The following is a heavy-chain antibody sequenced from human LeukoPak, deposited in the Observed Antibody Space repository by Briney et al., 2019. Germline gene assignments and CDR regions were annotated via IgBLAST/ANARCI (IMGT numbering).Heavy chain of an antibody. CDR2: ISGDAVSS. D-gene: IGHD5-24*01. J-gene: IGHJ4*02. V-gene: IGHV3-43*02. Sequence: QPGGSLRISCAASGFMFDDYAMHWVRQVPGRGLEWVSLISGDAVSSFYTDSVKGRFTISRDNNNSSLSPQMRRLTTEDTAFYYCVREQFSHTSNYFDNWGQGILVTVSS. CDR1: GFMFDDYA. CDR3: VREQFSHTSNYFDN.